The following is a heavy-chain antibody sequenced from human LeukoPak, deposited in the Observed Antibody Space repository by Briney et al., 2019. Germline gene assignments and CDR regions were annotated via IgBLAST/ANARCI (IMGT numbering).Heavy chain of an antibody. V-gene: IGHV3-23*01. D-gene: IGHD2-21*01. CDR1: GFNFSSYL. CDR2: VSGGGIDT. CDR3: AREGLLHSISSGDAFDI. Sequence: GGSLRLSCRGSGFNFSSYLMTWVCQVPGKGLEWISSVSGGGIDTHHADSVKGRFIVSRDNTKNSLYLQMSSPRAEDTAVYYCAREGLLHSISSGDAFDIWGQGTMVTVSS. J-gene: IGHJ3*02.